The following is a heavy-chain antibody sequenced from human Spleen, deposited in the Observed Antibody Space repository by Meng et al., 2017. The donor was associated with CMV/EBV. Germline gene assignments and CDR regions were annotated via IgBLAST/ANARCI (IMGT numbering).Heavy chain of an antibody. CDR3: AGSESPWYQVY. CDR2: ITSSSSYI. CDR1: GFTFSSYE. D-gene: IGHD2-2*01. J-gene: IGHJ4*02. Sequence: GESLKISCAASGFTFSSYEMNWVRQAPGKGLEWVSSITSSSSYIDYADSVRGRFTISRDNAKKSLYLQMNSLRTEDTAVYYCAGSESPWYQVYWGRGILVTVSS. V-gene: IGHV3-21*01.